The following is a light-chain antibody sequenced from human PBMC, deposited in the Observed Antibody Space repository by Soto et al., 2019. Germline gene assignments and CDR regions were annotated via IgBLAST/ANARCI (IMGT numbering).Light chain of an antibody. CDR1: QSVIGNY. CDR2: GAS. CDR3: QQYGSSPLT. Sequence: EIVLTQSPGTLSLSPGERATLSCRASQSVIGNYLAWYQQKPGQAPRLLIYGASSRATAIPDRFSGSGSGTDFTLTISRLEPEYFAVFYCQQYGSSPLTFGGGTKVEIK. J-gene: IGKJ4*01. V-gene: IGKV3-20*01.